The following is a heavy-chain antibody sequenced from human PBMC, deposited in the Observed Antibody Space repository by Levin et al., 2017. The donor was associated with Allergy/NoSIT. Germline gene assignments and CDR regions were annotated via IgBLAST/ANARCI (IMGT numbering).Heavy chain of an antibody. Sequence: ASVKVSCKASGYTFTSYGISWVRQAPGQGLEWMGWISAYNGNTNYAQKLQGRVTMTTDTSTSTAYMELRSLRSDDTAVYYCAREGGYCTGGVCYAFDIWGQGTMVTVSS. CDR3: AREGGYCTGGVCYAFDI. CDR2: ISAYNGNT. V-gene: IGHV1-18*01. CDR1: GYTFTSYG. J-gene: IGHJ3*02. D-gene: IGHD2-8*02.